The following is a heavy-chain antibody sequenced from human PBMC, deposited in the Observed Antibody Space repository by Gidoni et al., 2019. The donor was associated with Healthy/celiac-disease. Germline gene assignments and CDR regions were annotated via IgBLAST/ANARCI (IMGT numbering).Heavy chain of an antibody. Sequence: QVQLVQSGAEVKKPGASVKVSCTASGYTFTGYYMHWVRQAPGQGLEWMGWINPNSGGTNYAQKFQGWVTMTRDTSISTAYMELSRLRSDDTAVYYCARDSSSSSGAPFDYWGQGTLVTVSS. V-gene: IGHV1-2*04. CDR3: ARDSSSSSGAPFDY. CDR2: INPNSGGT. CDR1: GYTFTGYY. D-gene: IGHD6-6*01. J-gene: IGHJ4*02.